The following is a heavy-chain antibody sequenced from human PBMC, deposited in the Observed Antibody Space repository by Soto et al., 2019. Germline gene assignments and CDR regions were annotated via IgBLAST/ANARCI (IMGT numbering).Heavy chain of an antibody. D-gene: IGHD5-18*01. V-gene: IGHV3-11*06. J-gene: IGHJ6*02. Sequence: QVQLVESGGGLVQPGGSLRLSCAASGFTFSDYYMSWIRQAPGKGLEWVSYISSSSSYTNYADSVKGRFTISRDNAKNSLYLQMNSLRAEDTAVYYCARDRAMVTYYYYGMDVWGQGTTVTVSS. CDR1: GFTFSDYY. CDR2: ISSSSSYT. CDR3: ARDRAMVTYYYYGMDV.